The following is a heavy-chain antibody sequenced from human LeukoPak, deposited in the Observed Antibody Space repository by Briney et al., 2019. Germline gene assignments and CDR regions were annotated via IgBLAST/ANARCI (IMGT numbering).Heavy chain of an antibody. D-gene: IGHD3-3*02. V-gene: IGHV4-34*01. J-gene: IGHJ4*02. Sequence: SETLSLTCAVYSGSFSGYYWNWIRQPPGKGLEWIGEINQSGSTNYNPSLKSRVTISFDTSKNQFSLKLSSVTAADTAVYYCARGRAFFDWGQGTMVTVSS. CDR1: SGSFSGYY. CDR3: ARGRAFFD. CDR2: INQSGST.